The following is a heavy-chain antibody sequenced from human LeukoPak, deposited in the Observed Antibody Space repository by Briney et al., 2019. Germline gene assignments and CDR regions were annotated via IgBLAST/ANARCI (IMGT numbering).Heavy chain of an antibody. Sequence: SVKVSCKTSGYSFTGYYIRWMRQAPGQGLEWMGGIIPIFGTANYAQKFQGRVTITADESTSTAYMELSSLRSEDAAVYYCASLRDYWGQGTLVTVSS. CDR2: IIPIFGTA. V-gene: IGHV1-69*13. CDR3: ASLRDY. CDR1: GYSFTGYY. J-gene: IGHJ4*02.